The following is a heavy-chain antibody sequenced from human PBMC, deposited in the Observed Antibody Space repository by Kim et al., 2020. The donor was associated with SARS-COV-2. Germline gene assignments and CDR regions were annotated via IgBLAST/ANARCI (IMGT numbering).Heavy chain of an antibody. J-gene: IGHJ4*02. V-gene: IGHV3-11*01. CDR3: ASYSSGYYYLFDY. D-gene: IGHD3-22*01. Sequence: GGSLRLSCAASGFTFSDYYMSWIRQAPGKGLEWVSYISSSGSTIYYADSVKGRFTISRDNAKNSLYLQMNSLRAEDTAVYYCASYSSGYYYLFDYWGQGTLVTVSS. CDR1: GFTFSDYY. CDR2: ISSSGSTI.